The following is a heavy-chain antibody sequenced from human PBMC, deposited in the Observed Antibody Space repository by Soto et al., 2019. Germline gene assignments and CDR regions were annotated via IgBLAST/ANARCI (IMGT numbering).Heavy chain of an antibody. Sequence: PGESLKISCMGSGYSFTSYWIGWVRQVPGKGLEWMGIIYPGDSDTRYSPSFQGQVTISADRSISTAYLQWSSLKASDTAMYYCVRPAQGVSNWFDPWGQGTLVTVSS. J-gene: IGHJ5*02. CDR2: IYPGDSDT. V-gene: IGHV5-51*01. CDR1: GYSFTSYW. CDR3: VRPAQGVSNWFDP. D-gene: IGHD2-8*01.